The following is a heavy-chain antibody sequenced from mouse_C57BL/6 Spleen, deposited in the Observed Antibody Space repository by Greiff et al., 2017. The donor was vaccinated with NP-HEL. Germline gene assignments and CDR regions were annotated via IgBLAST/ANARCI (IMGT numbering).Heavy chain of an antibody. D-gene: IGHD1-1*02. J-gene: IGHJ3*01. CDR2: SRNKANDYTT. CDR1: GFTFSDFY. Sequence: EVKVVVSGGGLVQSGRSLRLSCATSGFTFSDFYMEWVRQAPGTGLEWIAASRNKANDYTTEYSASVKGRFIVSRDTSQSILYLQMNALRAEDTAIYYCAREYGGDEGSFAYRGQGTLVTVSA. V-gene: IGHV7-1*01. CDR3: AREYGGDEGSFAY.